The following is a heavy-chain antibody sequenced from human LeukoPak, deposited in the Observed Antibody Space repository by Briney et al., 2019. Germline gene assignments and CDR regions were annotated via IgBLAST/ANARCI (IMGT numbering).Heavy chain of an antibody. CDR1: GFTCSTYW. D-gene: IGHD3-10*01. CDR3: ARTPYYGSGSYYNVD. Sequence: GGSLRLSCAASGFTCSTYWIHWVRQAPGKGLVWVSRIYSDGSSTTYADSVKGRFTISRDNAENTVYLQMDSLRAEDTAVYYCARTPYYGSGSYYNVDWGQGTLVTVSS. J-gene: IGHJ4*02. CDR2: IYSDGSST. V-gene: IGHV3-74*03.